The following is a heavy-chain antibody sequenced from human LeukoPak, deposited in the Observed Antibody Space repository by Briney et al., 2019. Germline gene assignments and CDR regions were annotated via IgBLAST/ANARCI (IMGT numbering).Heavy chain of an antibody. Sequence: PGESLKISCKGSGYSFTSYWIGWVRQLPGKGLEWMVIIYPGDSDTRYSPSFQGQVTISADKSISTAYLQWSSLKASDTAMYYCARPAEYSSGSLGSFDYWGQGTLVTVSS. J-gene: IGHJ4*02. V-gene: IGHV5-51*01. CDR2: IYPGDSDT. CDR1: GYSFTSYW. D-gene: IGHD6-19*01. CDR3: ARPAEYSSGSLGSFDY.